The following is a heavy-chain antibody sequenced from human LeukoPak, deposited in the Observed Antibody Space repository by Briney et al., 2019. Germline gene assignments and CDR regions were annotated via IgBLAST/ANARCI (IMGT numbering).Heavy chain of an antibody. CDR3: ARDFEYSYDY. CDR2: ISYDGSNK. D-gene: IGHD5-18*01. V-gene: IGHV3-30-3*01. J-gene: IGHJ4*02. Sequence: PGRSLRLSCAASGFTFSYYTMHWVRQAPGKGLEWVAVISYDGSNKYYADSVKGRFTISRDNSKNTLYLQMNSLRAEDTAVYYCARDFEYSYDYWGQGTLVTVSS. CDR1: GFTFSYYT.